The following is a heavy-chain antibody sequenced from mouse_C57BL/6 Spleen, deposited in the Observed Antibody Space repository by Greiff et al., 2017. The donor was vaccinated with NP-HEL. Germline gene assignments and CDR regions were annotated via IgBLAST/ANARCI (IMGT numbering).Heavy chain of an antibody. Sequence: VKLMESGAELVKPGASVKMSCKASGYTFTSYWITWVKQRPGQGLEWIGDIYPGSGSTNYNEKFKSKATLTVDTSSSTAYMQLSSLTSEDSAVYYCASGADKLRPLYYAMDYWGQGTSVTVSS. CDR3: ASGADKLRPLYYAMDY. CDR2: IYPGSGST. V-gene: IGHV1-55*01. J-gene: IGHJ4*01. D-gene: IGHD1-1*01. CDR1: GYTFTSYW.